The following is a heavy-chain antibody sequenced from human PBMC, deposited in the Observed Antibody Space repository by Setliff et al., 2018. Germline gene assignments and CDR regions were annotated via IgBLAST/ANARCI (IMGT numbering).Heavy chain of an antibody. J-gene: IGHJ3*02. Sequence: RASVKVSCKASGYTFTSHYMHWVRQAPGLGLEWMGTINPSSGRTSYAQKFQGRVTTTRDTSTSTVYMDMSSLRSEDTAVYYCARDVFPYHYEGAFDIWGQGTMVTVSS. CDR3: ARDVFPYHYEGAFDI. CDR1: GYTFTSHY. D-gene: IGHD3-22*01. V-gene: IGHV1-46*01. CDR2: INPSSGRT.